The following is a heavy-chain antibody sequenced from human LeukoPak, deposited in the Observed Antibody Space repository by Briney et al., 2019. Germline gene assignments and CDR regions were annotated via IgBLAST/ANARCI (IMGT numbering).Heavy chain of an antibody. CDR1: GGTFSSYA. CDR3: ARDFSWTGDYYYYGMDV. D-gene: IGHD3/OR15-3a*01. V-gene: IGHV1-69*04. CDR2: IIPILGIA. J-gene: IGHJ6*02. Sequence: ASVKVSCKASGGTFSSYAISWVRQAPGQGLEWMGRIIPILGIANYAQKFQGRVTITADKSTSTAYMELSSLRSEDTAVYYCARDFSWTGDYYYYGMDVWGQGTTVTVSS.